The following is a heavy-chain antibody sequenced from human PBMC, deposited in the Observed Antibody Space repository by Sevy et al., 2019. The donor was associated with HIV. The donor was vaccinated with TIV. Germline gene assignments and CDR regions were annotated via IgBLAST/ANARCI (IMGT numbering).Heavy chain of an antibody. CDR3: AKSYGDRYFYYAMDV. V-gene: IGHV3-23*01. D-gene: IGHD4-17*01. Sequence: GGSLRLSRAASGFTFSSYGMSWVRQAPGKGLEWVSSISASGSSTYYADSVKGRFTISRVNSKNTLFLQMNSLRAEDTAVYYRAKSYGDRYFYYAMDVWGQGTTVTVSS. CDR1: GFTFSSYG. CDR2: ISASGSST. J-gene: IGHJ6*02.